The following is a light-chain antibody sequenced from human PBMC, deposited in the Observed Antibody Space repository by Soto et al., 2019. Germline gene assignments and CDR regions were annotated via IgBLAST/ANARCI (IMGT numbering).Light chain of an antibody. J-gene: IGKJ1*01. CDR2: GAS. CDR3: RLYGSSPWT. CDR1: QSVNSY. Sequence: EIVLTQSPGTLSLSPGERATLSCRASQSVNSYLAWYQQKPGQAPSLLIYGASSRATGIPDRFSGSGSGTDFHLPISTPDHEDVALYYCRLYGSSPWTLGRGTKVEI. V-gene: IGKV3-20*01.